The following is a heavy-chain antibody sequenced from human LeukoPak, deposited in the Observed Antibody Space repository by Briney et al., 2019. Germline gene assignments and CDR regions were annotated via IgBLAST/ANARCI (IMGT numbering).Heavy chain of an antibody. J-gene: IGHJ4*02. D-gene: IGHD2-2*01. Sequence: GASVKVSCKASGYTFTSYAMHWVRQAPGQGLEWMGWISVHNGNTNYAQMLQGRVTMTTDTSTSTAYMELRSLRYDDTALYYCARASRFCSGSTCHDYWGQGTLVTVSS. CDR3: ARASRFCSGSTCHDY. CDR2: ISVHNGNT. CDR1: GYTFTSYA. V-gene: IGHV1-18*01.